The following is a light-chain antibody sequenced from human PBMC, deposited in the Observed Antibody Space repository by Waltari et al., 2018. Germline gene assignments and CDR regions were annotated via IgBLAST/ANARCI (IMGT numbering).Light chain of an antibody. CDR2: AAF. CDR1: LGIRNN. CDR3: LQDFSYPFT. Sequence: AIDLTQSPSSLSASVGDRVTITCRASLGIRNNLCWYRQRPGKTPDLLIYAAFSVQNGVPSRFSGRGFGTDFTLTISSLQPEDFATYYCLQDFSYPFTFGQGTKLEVK. J-gene: IGKJ2*01. V-gene: IGKV1-6*01.